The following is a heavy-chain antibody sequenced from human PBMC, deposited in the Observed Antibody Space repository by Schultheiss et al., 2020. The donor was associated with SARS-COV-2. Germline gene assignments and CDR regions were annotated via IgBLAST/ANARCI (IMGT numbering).Heavy chain of an antibody. CDR3: ATLFKGAVTTFFDY. Sequence: GGSLRLSCAASGFTFSSYAMSWVRQAPGKGLEWVAVISYDGSNKYYADSVKGRFTISRDNSKNTAYLQMNSLKTEDTAVYYCATLFKGAVTTFFDYWGQGTLVTVSS. D-gene: IGHD4-17*01. CDR1: GFTFSSYA. J-gene: IGHJ4*02. CDR2: ISYDGSNK. V-gene: IGHV3-30-3*01.